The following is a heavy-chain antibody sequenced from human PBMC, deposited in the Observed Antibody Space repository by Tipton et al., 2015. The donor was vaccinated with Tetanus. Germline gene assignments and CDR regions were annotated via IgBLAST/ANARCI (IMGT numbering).Heavy chain of an antibody. CDR1: GFTFSAYW. V-gene: IGHV3-23*01. D-gene: IGHD6-13*01. CDR2: ISGSGGST. CDR3: AKTTPDSSSWLFDY. J-gene: IGHJ4*02. Sequence: SLRLSCAASGFTFSAYWMTWVRQAPGKGLEWVSAISGSGGSTYYADSVKGRFTVSRDNSKNTLYLQMNSLRAEDTAFYYCAKTTPDSSSWLFDYWGQGTLVTVSS.